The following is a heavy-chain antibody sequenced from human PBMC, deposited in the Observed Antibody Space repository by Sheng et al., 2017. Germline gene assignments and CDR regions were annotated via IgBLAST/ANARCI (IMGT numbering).Heavy chain of an antibody. V-gene: IGHV1-69*01. J-gene: IGHJ4*02. CDR2: IIPIFGTA. Sequence: SGAEVKKPGSSVKVSCKASGGTFSSYAISWVRQAPGQGLEWMGGIIPIFGTANYAQKFQGRVTITADESTSTAYMELSSLRSEDTAVYYCAEGVYCGGDCYPLYLDYWGQGTLVTVSS. CDR1: GGTFSSYA. CDR3: AEGVYCGGDCYPLYLDY. D-gene: IGHD2-21*01.